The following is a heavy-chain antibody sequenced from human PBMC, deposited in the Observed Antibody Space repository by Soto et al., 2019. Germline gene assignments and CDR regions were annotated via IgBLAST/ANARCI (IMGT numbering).Heavy chain of an antibody. CDR3: ARGGGVGVAGSAAFDM. D-gene: IGHD3-3*01. CDR2: INPATGAA. J-gene: IGHJ3*02. CDR1: GYPVTAYY. V-gene: IGHV1-2*02. Sequence: QLHLVQSGAVVKKPGASVTVSCSASGYPVTAYYMHWVRQAPGRGLEWMGGINPATGAAKYTQTLQGRVTLARDPTTYNGFRGLSRLASGDPAVFFFARGGGVGVAGSAAFDMWGQGTLVTVSS.